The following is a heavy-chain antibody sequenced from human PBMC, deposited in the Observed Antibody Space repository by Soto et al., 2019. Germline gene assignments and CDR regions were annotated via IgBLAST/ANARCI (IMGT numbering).Heavy chain of an antibody. D-gene: IGHD3-16*02. Sequence: QITLKESGPTLVKPTQTLTLTCTFSGFSLSTSGVGVGWIRQPPGKALEWLALIYWNDDKRYSPSLKSRLTIPKDTSKNQVVLTMTNMDPVDTATYYCAHILPIMITFGGVIVGNWFDPWGQGTLVTVSS. J-gene: IGHJ5*02. CDR2: IYWNDDK. V-gene: IGHV2-5*01. CDR3: AHILPIMITFGGVIVGNWFDP. CDR1: GFSLSTSGVG.